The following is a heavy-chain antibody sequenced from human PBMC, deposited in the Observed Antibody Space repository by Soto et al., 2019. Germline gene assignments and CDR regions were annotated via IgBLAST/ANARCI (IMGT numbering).Heavy chain of an antibody. CDR2: IYSSENT. CDR1: GDSVSTNSYS. J-gene: IGHJ4*02. Sequence: SETLSLTCTVSGDSVSTNSYSWGWIRQSPGKGLEWIGTIYSSENTYYNPSLLSRVTISVDTSKNEFSLRLSSVTAADTAVYYCARGRYHTSSGHYSGGWYYFDLWGRGTLVT. CDR3: ARGRYHTSSGHYSGGWYYFDL. D-gene: IGHD3-22*01. V-gene: IGHV4-39*01.